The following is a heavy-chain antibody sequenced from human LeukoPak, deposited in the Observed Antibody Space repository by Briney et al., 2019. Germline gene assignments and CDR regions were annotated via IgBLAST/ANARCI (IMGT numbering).Heavy chain of an antibody. V-gene: IGHV1-18*01. CDR3: ARAGPTVTTSRDFGY. CDR1: GYTFTNYG. D-gene: IGHD4-17*01. Sequence: ASVKVSCKASGYTFTNYGITWVRQAPGQGLEWMGWISAYNGNTNYAQKLQGRVTMTTDTSTSTAYMELRSLRSDDTAVYYCARAGPTVTTSRDFGYWGQGTLVTVSS. J-gene: IGHJ4*02. CDR2: ISAYNGNT.